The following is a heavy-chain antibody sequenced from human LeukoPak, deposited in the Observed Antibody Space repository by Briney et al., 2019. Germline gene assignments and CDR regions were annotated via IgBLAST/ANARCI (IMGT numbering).Heavy chain of an antibody. Sequence: GESLKISCKGSGYSFTSYWIGWVRQMPGKGLEWMGIIYPGDSDTRYSPSFQGQVTISADKSISTAYLQWSSLKASDTAMYYCARLGLFGRSQLPPNYWGQGTLVTVSS. D-gene: IGHD3-22*01. CDR3: ARLGLFGRSQLPPNY. J-gene: IGHJ4*02. CDR2: IYPGDSDT. V-gene: IGHV5-51*01. CDR1: GYSFTSYW.